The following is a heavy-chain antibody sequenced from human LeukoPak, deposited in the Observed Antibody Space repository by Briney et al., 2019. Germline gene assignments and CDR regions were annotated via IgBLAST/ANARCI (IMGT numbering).Heavy chain of an antibody. CDR2: INTDGRTI. CDR3: ARDGLKQQLSFDY. J-gene: IGHJ4*02. CDR1: GFTFSRYW. D-gene: IGHD6-13*01. Sequence: GGSLRLSCAASGFTFSRYWMHWVRQAPGKGLVWVSRINTDGRTITYADSVKGRFTISRDNAKNSLYLQMNSLRAEDTAVYYCARDGLKQQLSFDYWGQGTLVTVSS. V-gene: IGHV3-74*01.